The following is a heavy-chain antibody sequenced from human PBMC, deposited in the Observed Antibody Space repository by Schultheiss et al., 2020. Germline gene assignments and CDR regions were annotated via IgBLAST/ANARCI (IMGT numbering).Heavy chain of an antibody. CDR1: GFTFTSSA. CDR3: AREGGSGSFYYFDY. V-gene: IGHV1-58*02. Sequence: SVKVSCKASGFTFTSSAMQWVRQARGQRLEWIGWIVVGSGNTNYAQKFQGRVTITADESTSTAYMELSSLRSEDTAVYYCAREGGSGSFYYFDYWGQGTLVTVSS. CDR2: IVVGSGNT. D-gene: IGHD3-10*01. J-gene: IGHJ4*02.